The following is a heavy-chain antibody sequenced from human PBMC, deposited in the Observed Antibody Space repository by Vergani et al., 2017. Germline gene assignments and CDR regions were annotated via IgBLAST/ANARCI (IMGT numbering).Heavy chain of an antibody. CDR3: TTDLATPSPPDGRDYFDH. Sequence: EVQLVESGGGLVKSGGSLRLSCVASGFTFTDAWMSWVRQAPGKGLEWIGHIRNKANSYTTEYAPSVKGRFIISRDDLRNTLYLDVISLETEDTAVYYCTTDLATPSPPDGRDYFDHWGQGTLVTVSS. V-gene: IGHV3-15*05. J-gene: IGHJ4*02. D-gene: IGHD2-21*01. CDR1: GFTFTDAW. CDR2: IRNKANSYTT.